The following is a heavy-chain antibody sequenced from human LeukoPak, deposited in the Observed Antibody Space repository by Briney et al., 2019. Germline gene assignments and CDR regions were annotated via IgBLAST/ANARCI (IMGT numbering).Heavy chain of an antibody. Sequence: ASVKVSCKASGYTFTGYYMHWVRQAPGQGLEWMGWINPNSGSTNYAQKFQGRVTMTRDTSISTAYMELSRLRSDDTAVYYCARCLTMVRGVIIPHFDYWGQGTLVTVSS. D-gene: IGHD3-10*01. V-gene: IGHV1-2*02. CDR2: INPNSGST. J-gene: IGHJ4*02. CDR1: GYTFTGYY. CDR3: ARCLTMVRGVIIPHFDY.